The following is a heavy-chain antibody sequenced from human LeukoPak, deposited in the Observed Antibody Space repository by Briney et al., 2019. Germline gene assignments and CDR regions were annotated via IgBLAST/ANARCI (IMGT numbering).Heavy chain of an antibody. CDR2: INHSGST. CDR3: AKDRRVYDILTPFDY. V-gene: IGHV4-34*01. CDR1: GGSFSGYY. Sequence: SETLSLTCAVYGGSFSGYYWSWIRQPPGKGLEWIGEINHSGSTNYNPSLKSRVTISVDTSKNQFSLKLSSVTAEDTAVYYCAKDRRVYDILTPFDYWGQGTLVTVSS. J-gene: IGHJ4*02. D-gene: IGHD3-9*01.